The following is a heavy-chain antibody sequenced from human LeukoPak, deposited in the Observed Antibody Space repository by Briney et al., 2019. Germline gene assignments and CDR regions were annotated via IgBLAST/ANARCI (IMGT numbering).Heavy chain of an antibody. CDR2: IYYSGST. CDR1: GGSISSYY. CDR3: ARARRGRGTTVDY. Sequence: SETLSLTCTVSGGSISSYYWSWIRQPPGKGLEWIGYIYYSGSTNYNPSLKSRVTISVDTSKNQFSLKLSSVTAADTAVYYCARARRGRGTTVDYWGQGTLVTVSS. V-gene: IGHV4-59*01. D-gene: IGHD4-11*01. J-gene: IGHJ4*02.